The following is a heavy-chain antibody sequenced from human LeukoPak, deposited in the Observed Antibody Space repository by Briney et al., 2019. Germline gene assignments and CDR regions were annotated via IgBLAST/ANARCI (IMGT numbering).Heavy chain of an antibody. CDR1: GGSISSSSYY. CDR3: ASSPTMVRGSGSYSYYFDY. Sequence: SETLSLTCTVSGGSISSSSYYWSWIRQPPGKGLEWIGEINHSGSTNYNPSLKSRVTISVDTSKNQFSLKLSSVTAADTAVYYCASSPTMVRGSGSYSYYFDYWGQGTLVTVSS. J-gene: IGHJ4*02. V-gene: IGHV4-39*07. D-gene: IGHD3-10*01. CDR2: INHSGST.